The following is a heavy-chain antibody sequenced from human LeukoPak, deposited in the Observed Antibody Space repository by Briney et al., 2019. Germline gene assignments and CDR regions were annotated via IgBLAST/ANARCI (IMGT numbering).Heavy chain of an antibody. J-gene: IGHJ4*02. Sequence: GGSLRLSCAASGFRFTVYWMTWVRQAPGKGLEWVANIKEDGSEYYYVDSVKGRFTISRDNAKNSLYLQMNSLRAEDTAVYYCASSVRGGYDCDYWGQGTLVTVSS. CDR2: IKEDGSEY. D-gene: IGHD5-12*01. CDR1: GFRFTVYW. CDR3: ASSVRGGYDCDY. V-gene: IGHV3-7*01.